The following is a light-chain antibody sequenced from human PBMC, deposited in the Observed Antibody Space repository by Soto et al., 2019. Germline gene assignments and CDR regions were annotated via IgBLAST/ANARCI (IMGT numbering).Light chain of an antibody. CDR2: GAS. J-gene: IGKJ5*01. V-gene: IGKV1-17*01. CDR1: QYIGDF. Sequence: DIQMTQSPSSLSASVGDRVTITCRASQYIGDFLNWYQQTPGKAPKLLIFGASNLHIGVPSRFSGSGSGTEFTLTISSLQSEDFAVYYCQQYNSWPPITFGQGTRLEIK. CDR3: QQYNSWPPIT.